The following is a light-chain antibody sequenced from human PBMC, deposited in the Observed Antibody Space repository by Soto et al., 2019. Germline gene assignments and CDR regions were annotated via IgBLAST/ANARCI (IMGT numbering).Light chain of an antibody. CDR2: DNN. CDR1: CSNIGNNY. Sequence: QSVLTQLPSVSAAPGQKVTISCSGRCSNIGNNYVSWYQQLPGTAPKLLIYDNNKRPSGIPDRFSGSKSGTSATLGITGLQTGDEADYYCGTWDSSLSGVFGTGTKVTVL. V-gene: IGLV1-51*01. CDR3: GTWDSSLSGV. J-gene: IGLJ1*01.